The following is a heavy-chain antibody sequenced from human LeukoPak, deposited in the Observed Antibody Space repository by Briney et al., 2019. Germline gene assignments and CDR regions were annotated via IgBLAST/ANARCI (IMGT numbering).Heavy chain of an antibody. CDR1: GGSLSSSSYY. V-gene: IGHV4-39*07. CDR2: IYYSGST. J-gene: IGHJ3*02. Sequence: SETLSLTCTVSGGSLSSSSYYWGWLRQPPGKGLEWIGSIYYSGSTYYNPSLKSRVTISVDTSKNQFSLKLSSVTAADTAVYFCARGPYSYDSSGAFDIWGQGTMVTVSS. CDR3: ARGPYSYDSSGAFDI. D-gene: IGHD3-22*01.